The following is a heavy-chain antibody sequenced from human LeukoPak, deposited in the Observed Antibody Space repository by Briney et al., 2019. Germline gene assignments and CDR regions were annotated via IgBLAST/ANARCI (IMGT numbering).Heavy chain of an antibody. D-gene: IGHD3-22*01. V-gene: IGHV3-7*04. CDR1: GFTFSSYW. CDR3: ARGSISALRSGYYFSSYYFDY. CDR2: IKQDGSEK. Sequence: GGSLRLSCAASGFTFSSYWMSWVRQAPGKGLEWVANIKQDGSEKYYVDSVKGRFTISRDNAKNSLYLQMNSLRAEDTAAYYCARGSISALRSGYYFSSYYFDYWGQGTLVTVSS. J-gene: IGHJ4*02.